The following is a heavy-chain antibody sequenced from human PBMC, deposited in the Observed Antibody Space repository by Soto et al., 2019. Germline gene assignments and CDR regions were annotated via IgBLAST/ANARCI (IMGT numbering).Heavy chain of an antibody. CDR2: INHSGST. CDR1: GGSFSGYY. Sequence: SETLSLTCAVYGGSFSGYYWSWIRQPPGKGLEWIGEINHSGSTNYNPSLKSRVTISVDTSKNQFSLKLSSVTAADTAVYYCARQYCSSTSCYGITGTTGVGVYLNAFDIWGQGTMVTVSS. CDR3: ARQYCSSTSCYGITGTTGVGVYLNAFDI. J-gene: IGHJ3*02. D-gene: IGHD2-2*01. V-gene: IGHV4-34*01.